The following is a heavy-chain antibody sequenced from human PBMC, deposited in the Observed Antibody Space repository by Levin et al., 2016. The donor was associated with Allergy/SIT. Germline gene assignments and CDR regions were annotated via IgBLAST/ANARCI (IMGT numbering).Heavy chain of an antibody. Sequence: GGSLRLSCVGSGLSFSNYAMHWVRQTPGKGLEWVAFIAFDGSAQYYPDSLKGRFTISRDKSKNTVYLQMNSLRPEDTAVYHCARGHVVIPDAFDIWGQGTMVTVSS. V-gene: IGHV3-30*04. CDR3: ARGHVVIPDAFDI. D-gene: IGHD3-16*02. CDR1: GLSFSNYA. J-gene: IGHJ3*02. CDR2: IAFDGSAQ.